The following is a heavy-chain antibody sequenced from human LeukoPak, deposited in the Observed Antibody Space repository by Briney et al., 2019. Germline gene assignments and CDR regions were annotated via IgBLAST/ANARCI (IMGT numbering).Heavy chain of an antibody. CDR3: ASGSSLTYYYYGMDV. CDR1: GFTFSSYG. V-gene: IGHV3-33*01. CDR2: IWYDGSNK. J-gene: IGHJ6*02. Sequence: PGGSLRLSCAASGFTFSSYGMHWVRQAPGKGLEWVAVIWYDGSNKYYADSVKGRFTISRDNSKNTLYLQMNSLRAEDTAVYYCASGSSLTYYYYGMDVWGQGTTVTVSS. D-gene: IGHD6-6*01.